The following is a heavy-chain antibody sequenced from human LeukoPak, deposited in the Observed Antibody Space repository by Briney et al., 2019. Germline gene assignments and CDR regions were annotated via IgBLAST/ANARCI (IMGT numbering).Heavy chain of an antibody. CDR1: GFTFSNYG. CDR3: ARAWSGGNSYDAFDI. Sequence: PGGSLRLSCAASGFTFSNYGMSWIRQAPGKGLEWVSYMSTSDSPIYYTDSVKGRFTISRDNAKNSLYLQMNSLRAEDTAVYYCARAWSGGNSYDAFDIWGQGTMVTVSS. V-gene: IGHV3-11*04. CDR2: MSTSDSPI. D-gene: IGHD4-23*01. J-gene: IGHJ3*02.